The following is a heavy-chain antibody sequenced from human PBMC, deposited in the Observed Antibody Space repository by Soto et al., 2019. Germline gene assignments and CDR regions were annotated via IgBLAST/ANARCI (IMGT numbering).Heavy chain of an antibody. V-gene: IGHV3-30*18. J-gene: IGHJ6*02. CDR3: AKGQHCISTSCYFYHYGMDV. CDR2: ISYDGSNK. CDR1: GFTFSSYG. D-gene: IGHD2-2*01. Sequence: QVQLVESGGGVVQPGRSLRLSCVASGFTFSSYGMHWVRQAPGKGLEWVAVISYDGSNKYYADSVKGRLTNSRDNSKNTVYLQMNGLRGEDTAVYYCAKGQHCISTSCYFYHYGMDVWGQGTTVVVSS.